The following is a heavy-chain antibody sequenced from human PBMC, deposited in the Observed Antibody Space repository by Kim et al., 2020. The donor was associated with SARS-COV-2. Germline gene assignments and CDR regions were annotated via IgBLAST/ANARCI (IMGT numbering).Heavy chain of an antibody. CDR2: ISTYNGNS. D-gene: IGHD2-8*02. V-gene: IGHV1-18*01. J-gene: IGHJ4*02. Sequence: ASVKVSCKASGYTFTSYGITWVRQAPGQGLEWMGWISTYNGNSNYAQNLQGRLTMTTETSTSTAYMELRSLRSDDTAIYYCARTCPGASCYVIYWGQGTLVTVSS. CDR3: ARTCPGASCYVIY. CDR1: GYTFTSYG.